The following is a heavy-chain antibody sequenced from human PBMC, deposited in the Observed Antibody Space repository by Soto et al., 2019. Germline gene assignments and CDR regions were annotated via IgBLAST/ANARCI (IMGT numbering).Heavy chain of an antibody. CDR3: ARVLPPYGHYRANWFDP. V-gene: IGHV3-33*01. Sequence: GGSLRLSCAASGFTFSSYGMHWVRQAPGKGLEWVAVIWYDGSNKYYADSVKGRFTISRDNSKNTLYLQMNSLRAEDTAVYYCARVLPPYGHYRANWFDPWGQGTLVTVSS. CDR2: IWYDGSNK. J-gene: IGHJ5*02. D-gene: IGHD1-26*01. CDR1: GFTFSSYG.